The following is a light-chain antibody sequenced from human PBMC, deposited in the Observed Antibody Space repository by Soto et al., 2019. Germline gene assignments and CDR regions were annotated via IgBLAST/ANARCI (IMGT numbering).Light chain of an antibody. Sequence: QSALTQPPSVSGSPGQSVTISCTGTSSDVGSYNSVSWYQQPPGTAPKLMIYEVSNRPSGVPDRFSGSKSGNTASLTISGLQAEDEADYYCSSYTSSNTYVFGTGTKVTVL. CDR2: EVS. CDR3: SSYTSSNTYV. CDR1: SSDVGSYNS. V-gene: IGLV2-18*02. J-gene: IGLJ1*01.